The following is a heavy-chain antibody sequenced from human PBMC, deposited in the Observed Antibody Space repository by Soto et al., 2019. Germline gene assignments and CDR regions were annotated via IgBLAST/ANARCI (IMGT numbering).Heavy chain of an antibody. CDR2: IFPLIGTA. CDR3: ARVVMTTAPASFYYGLDV. V-gene: IGHV1-69*18. Sequence: QVQLVQSGAEVRKPGSSVTVSCKASGGTFSTYGITWVRQAPGQGLEWMGNIFPLIGTANYAQRFRGRVTITADESTTTAYMELTSLRSEDTAVYYCARVVMTTAPASFYYGLDVWGQGTTVTVSS. CDR1: GGTFSTYG. J-gene: IGHJ6*02. D-gene: IGHD4-4*01.